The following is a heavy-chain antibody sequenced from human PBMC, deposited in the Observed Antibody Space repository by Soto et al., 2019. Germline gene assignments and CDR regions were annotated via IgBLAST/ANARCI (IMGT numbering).Heavy chain of an antibody. CDR2: ISGSGGST. Sequence: HPGGSLRLSCAASGFTFSSYAMSWVRQAPGKGLEWVSAISGSGGSTYYADSVKGRFTISRDNSKNTLYLQMNSLRAEDTAVYYCAIGGGIYYSDNSIDYWGEGTLVPVSX. V-gene: IGHV3-23*01. CDR1: GFTFSSYA. CDR3: AIGGGIYYSDNSIDY. D-gene: IGHD3-22*01. J-gene: IGHJ4*02.